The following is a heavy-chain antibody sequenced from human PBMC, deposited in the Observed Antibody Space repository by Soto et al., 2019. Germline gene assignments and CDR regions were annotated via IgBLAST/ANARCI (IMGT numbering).Heavy chain of an antibody. V-gene: IGHV5-51*01. CDR2: IFPSDSDT. D-gene: IGHD5-12*01. J-gene: IGHJ4*02. Sequence: GESLKISCKGSGYTFSAYWIAWVRQMPGKGLEWMGLIFPSDSDTRYSPSFQGQVTISVDKSISTAYLQWSSLKASDTAIYYCARQYVTVPTIPMLSYDFWGQGTLVTVSS. CDR3: ARQYVTVPTIPMLSYDF. CDR1: GYTFSAYW.